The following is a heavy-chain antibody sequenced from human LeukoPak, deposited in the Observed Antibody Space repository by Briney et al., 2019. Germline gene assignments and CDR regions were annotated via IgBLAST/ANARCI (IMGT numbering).Heavy chain of an antibody. CDR1: GGTFSSYA. Sequence: ASVKVSCKASGGTFSSYAISWVRQAPGQGLEWMGAIIPIFGTANYAQKFQGRVTITADESTSTAYMELSSLRSEDTAVYYCARGPPLRFNWFDPWGQGTLVTVSS. D-gene: IGHD5-12*01. CDR3: ARGPPLRFNWFDP. V-gene: IGHV1-69*13. J-gene: IGHJ5*02. CDR2: IIPIFGTA.